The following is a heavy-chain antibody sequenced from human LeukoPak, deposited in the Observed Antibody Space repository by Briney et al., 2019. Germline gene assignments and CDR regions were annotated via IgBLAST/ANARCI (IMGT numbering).Heavy chain of an antibody. V-gene: IGHV1-24*01. CDR2: FYLEDCET. Sequence: ASVQVSGQVSRCTLTELSLQWVRQAAGKGLAGVGGFYLEDCETIYEQMFHARVNQTEDPDTDTAYLELSSLRSEDTAVYYCATVTVVVRAARYYYYGMDVWGQGTTVTV. CDR1: RCTLTELS. CDR3: ATVTVVVRAARYYYYGMDV. D-gene: IGHD2-2*01. J-gene: IGHJ6*01.